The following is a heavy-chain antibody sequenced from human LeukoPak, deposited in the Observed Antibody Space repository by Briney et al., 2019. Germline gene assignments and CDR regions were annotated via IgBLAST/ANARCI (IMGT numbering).Heavy chain of an antibody. D-gene: IGHD6-13*01. CDR3: ARRNRSSSWRYYFDY. CDR1: GYSISSGYY. J-gene: IGHJ4*02. V-gene: IGHV4-38-2*01. Sequence: SSETLSLTCAVSGYSISSGYYWGWIRQPPGKGLEWIGSIYHSGSTYYNPSLKSRVTISVDTSKNQFSLKPSSVTAADTAVYYCARRNRSSSWRYYFDYWGQGTLVTVSS. CDR2: IYHSGST.